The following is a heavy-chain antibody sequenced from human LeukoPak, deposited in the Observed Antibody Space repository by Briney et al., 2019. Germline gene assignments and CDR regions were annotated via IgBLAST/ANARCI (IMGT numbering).Heavy chain of an antibody. D-gene: IGHD1-26*01. Sequence: GGSLRLSCAASGFTFSSYTMNWVRQAPGKGLEWVSCISSSSTNIYYADPVKGRFTISRDNAKNSLYLQMNSLRAEDTAVYYCARKLYSDNSHDAFDIWGQGTMVIVSS. CDR1: GFTFSSYT. CDR3: ARKLYSDNSHDAFDI. V-gene: IGHV3-21*01. J-gene: IGHJ3*02. CDR2: ISSSSTNI.